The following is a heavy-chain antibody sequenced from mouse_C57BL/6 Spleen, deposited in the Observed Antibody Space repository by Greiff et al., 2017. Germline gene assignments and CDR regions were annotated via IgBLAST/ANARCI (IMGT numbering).Heavy chain of an antibody. CDR2: IYPGDGDT. CDR3: ARRDWDGDFDY. V-gene: IGHV1-82*01. D-gene: IGHD4-1*01. J-gene: IGHJ2*01. CDR1: GYAFSSSW. Sequence: VKLVESGPELVKPGASVKISCKASGYAFSSSWMNWVKQRPGKGLEWIGRIYPGDGDTNYNGKFKGKATLTADKSSSTAYMQLSSLTSEDSAVYFCARRDWDGDFDYWGQGTTLTVSS.